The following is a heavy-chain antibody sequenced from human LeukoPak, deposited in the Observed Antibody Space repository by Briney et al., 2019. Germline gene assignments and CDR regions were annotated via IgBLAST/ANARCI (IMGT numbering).Heavy chain of an antibody. CDR2: ISDSGRTT. CDR3: AKLCSGGSCYWNY. D-gene: IGHD2-15*01. V-gene: IGHV3-23*01. CDR1: GFTFSSYA. J-gene: IGHJ4*02. Sequence: GESLRLSCAASGFTFSSYAMSWVRQAPGKGLEWVSHISDSGRTTDYADPVKGRFTISRDNSKNPVYLQMNSLRAEDTAVYYCAKLCSGGSCYWNYWGQGTLVTVSS.